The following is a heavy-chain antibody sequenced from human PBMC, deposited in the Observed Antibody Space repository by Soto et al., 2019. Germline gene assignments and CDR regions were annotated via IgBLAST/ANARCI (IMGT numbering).Heavy chain of an antibody. CDR1: GYSFSDYW. V-gene: IGHV5-51*01. D-gene: IGHD1-1*01. CDR2: IYPGDSDT. J-gene: IGHJ6*02. CDR3: ASNKNWNYYYGMDV. Sequence: GESLKISCKASGYSFSDYWIGWVRQMPGRGLEWMGIIYPGDSDTRYSASFQGQVTISADKSISTTFLQWSSLKASDTAMYYCASNKNWNYYYGMDVWGQGTTVTVSS.